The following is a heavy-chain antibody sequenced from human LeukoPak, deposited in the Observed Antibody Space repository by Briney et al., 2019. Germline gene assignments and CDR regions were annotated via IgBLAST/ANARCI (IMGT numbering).Heavy chain of an antibody. V-gene: IGHV3-21*01. CDR2: ITSGSSYI. CDR3: ARDPYSGSYGNYYYYFMDV. CDR1: GFTFSSYN. Sequence: GGSLRLSCAASGFTFSSYNMNWVRQAPGKGLEWVSSITSGSSYIYYADSVKGRFTISRDNAKNSLYLQMNSLRAEDTTVYYCARDPYSGSYGNYYYYFMDVWGKGTTVTISS. J-gene: IGHJ6*03. D-gene: IGHD1-26*01.